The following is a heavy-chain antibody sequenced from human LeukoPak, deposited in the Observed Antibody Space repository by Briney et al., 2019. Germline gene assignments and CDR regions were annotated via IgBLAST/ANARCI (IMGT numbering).Heavy chain of an antibody. Sequence: GGSLRLSCAASGFTFSSYGMHWVRQAPGKGLEWVAFIRYDGSNKYYADSVEGRFTISRDNSKNTLYLQMNSLRAEDTAVYYCAKDPLYWGQGTLVTVSS. CDR1: GFTFSSYG. V-gene: IGHV3-30*02. CDR3: AKDPLY. CDR2: IRYDGSNK. J-gene: IGHJ4*02.